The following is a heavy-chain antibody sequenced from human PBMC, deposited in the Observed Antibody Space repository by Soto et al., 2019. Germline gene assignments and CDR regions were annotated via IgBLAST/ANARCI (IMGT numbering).Heavy chain of an antibody. CDR2: ISHDGTKE. V-gene: IGHV3-30*18. J-gene: IGHJ6*02. CDR1: GFAFSTYD. Sequence: GGSLRLSCAASGFAFSTYDMHWVRQAPGKGLEWVALISHDGTKEDSADSVRGRFTISRDNSKNTLYLQMNSLRPEDSALYYCAKGSIVVVPAASYGMDVWGQGTTVTVSS. CDR3: AKGSIVVVPAASYGMDV. D-gene: IGHD2-2*01.